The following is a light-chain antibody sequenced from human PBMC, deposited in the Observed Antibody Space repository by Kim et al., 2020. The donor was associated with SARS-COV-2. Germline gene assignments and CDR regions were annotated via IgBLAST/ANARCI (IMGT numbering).Light chain of an antibody. J-gene: IGLJ2*01. Sequence: VSVAAGKTARITGGGSDIGSKSVHWYQQKRGQAPVLVIYYDSDRPSGIPERFSGSNSGNTATLTISRVEAGDEADYYCQVWDSGVVFGGGTQLTVL. V-gene: IGLV3-21*04. CDR3: QVWDSGVV. CDR2: YDS. CDR1: DIGSKS.